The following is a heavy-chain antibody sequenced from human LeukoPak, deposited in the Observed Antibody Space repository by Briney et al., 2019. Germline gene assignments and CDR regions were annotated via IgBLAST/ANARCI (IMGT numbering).Heavy chain of an antibody. CDR1: GYSFPKYW. J-gene: IGHJ6*02. CDR2: IYSDESII. Sequence: GESLKSSCTASGYSFPKYWIGWVRQTPEKVLEWMGFIYSDESIIVYSPSFEAQVTISADNSISPAYLQWSSLTASDTAIYYCGRYGLSGNGFRSYLYYGMDLWGQGTAVTVSS. V-gene: IGHV5-51*01. D-gene: IGHD3/OR15-3a*01. CDR3: GRYGLSGNGFRSYLYYGMDL.